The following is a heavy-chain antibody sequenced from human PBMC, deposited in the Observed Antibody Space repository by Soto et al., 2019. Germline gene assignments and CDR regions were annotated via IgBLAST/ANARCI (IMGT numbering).Heavy chain of an antibody. CDR3: XSGACLSFLESSGGSCYYYYMDV. CDR1: GYTFTSYY. J-gene: IGHJ6*03. CDR2: INPSGGST. Sequence: QVQLVQSGAEVKKPGASVKVSCKASGYTFTSYYMHWVRQAPGQGLEWMGIINPSGGSTSYAQKFQGRVTMTRDTSTSXXXXXXXXXXXXXXXXXXXXSGACLSFLESSGGSCYYYYMDVWGKGTTVTVSS. D-gene: IGHD2-15*01. V-gene: IGHV1-46*01.